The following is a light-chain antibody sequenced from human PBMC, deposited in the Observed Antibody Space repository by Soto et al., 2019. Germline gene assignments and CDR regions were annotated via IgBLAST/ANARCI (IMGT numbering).Light chain of an antibody. J-gene: IGKJ4*01. CDR1: QGIRSW. Sequence: DIQMAQSPSTLSASVGDRGNRTCRASQGIRSWLAWYQQKPGKAPKLLIYDASSLESGVPSRFSGRRSGTEFTLTISSLQPDDFGTYYCQQYESYSPLTFGGGTKVDIK. V-gene: IGKV1-5*01. CDR3: QQYESYSPLT. CDR2: DAS.